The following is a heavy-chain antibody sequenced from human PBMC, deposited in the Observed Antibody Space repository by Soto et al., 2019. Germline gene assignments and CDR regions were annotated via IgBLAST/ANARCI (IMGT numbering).Heavy chain of an antibody. J-gene: IGHJ4*02. V-gene: IGHV4-4*02. CDR3: ATRATYSYDSSGFY. CDR1: GGSISSSNW. Sequence: QVQLQESGPGLVKPSGTLSLTCAVSGGSISSSNWWTWVRQPPGKGLEWVGEMYHSGSTNHNPSPKSRVTISKDNSKNQLSLKLSSVTAADTAVYYCATRATYSYDSSGFYWGQGTLVTVSS. D-gene: IGHD3-22*01. CDR2: MYHSGST.